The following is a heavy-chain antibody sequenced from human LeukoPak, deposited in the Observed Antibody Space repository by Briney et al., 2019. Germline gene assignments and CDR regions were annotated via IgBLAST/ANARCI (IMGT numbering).Heavy chain of an antibody. D-gene: IGHD5-18*01. CDR2: IYHSGST. CDR1: GGSISSSNW. CDR3: ANKPSWIQQNTGDAFDI. Sequence: SETLSLTCAVSGGSISSSNWWSWVRQPPGKGLEWIGEIYHSGSTNYNPSLKSRVTISVDKSKNQFSLKLSSVTAADTAVYYCANKPSWIQQNTGDAFDIWGQGTMVTVSS. V-gene: IGHV4-4*02. J-gene: IGHJ3*02.